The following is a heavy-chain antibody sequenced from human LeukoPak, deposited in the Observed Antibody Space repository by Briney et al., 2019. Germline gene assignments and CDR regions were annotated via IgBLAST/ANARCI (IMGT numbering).Heavy chain of an antibody. Sequence: SETLSLTCTVSGGSISSYYWSWIRQPPGKGLEWIGYIYYSGSTYYNPSLKSRVTISVDTSKNQFSLKLSSVTAADTAVYYCARDGYGSGNYWGQGTLVTVSS. CDR3: ARDGYGSGNY. CDR1: GGSISSYY. D-gene: IGHD3-10*01. CDR2: IYYSGST. J-gene: IGHJ4*02. V-gene: IGHV4-59*12.